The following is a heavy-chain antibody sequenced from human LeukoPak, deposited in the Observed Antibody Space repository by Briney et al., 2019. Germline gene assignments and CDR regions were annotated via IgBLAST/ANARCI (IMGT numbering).Heavy chain of an antibody. D-gene: IGHD3-3*01. CDR3: ARVGQGDFWSGCSNWFDP. V-gene: IGHV4-34*01. Sequence: SETLSLTCAVYGGSFSGSYWSWIRQPPGKGLEWIVEINHSGSTNYNPSLKSRVTISVDTSKNQFSLKLSSVTAADTAVYYCARVGQGDFWSGCSNWFDPWGQGTLVTVSS. J-gene: IGHJ5*02. CDR1: GGSFSGSY. CDR2: INHSGST.